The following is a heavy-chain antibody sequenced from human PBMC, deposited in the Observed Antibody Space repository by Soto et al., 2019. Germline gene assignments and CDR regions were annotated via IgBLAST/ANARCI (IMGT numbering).Heavy chain of an antibody. CDR2: IYYSGST. Sequence: SETLSLTCTVSGGSISSYYWSWIRQPPGKGLEWIGYIYYSGSTNYNPSLKSRVTISVDTSKNQFSLKLSSVTAADTAVYYCARSNLHLTTVTPNWFDPWGQGTLVTVSS. V-gene: IGHV4-59*01. J-gene: IGHJ5*02. CDR3: ARSNLHLTTVTPNWFDP. CDR1: GGSISSYY. D-gene: IGHD4-4*01.